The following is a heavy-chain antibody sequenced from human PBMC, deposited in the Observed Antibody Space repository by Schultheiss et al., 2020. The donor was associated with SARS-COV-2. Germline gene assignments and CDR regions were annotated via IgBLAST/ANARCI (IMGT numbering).Heavy chain of an antibody. CDR2: ISSSSSYI. Sequence: GGSLRLSCAASGFTFSSYSMNWVRQAPGKGLEWVSSISSSSSYIYYADSVKGRFTISRDNAKNSLYLQMNSLRAEDTAVYYCARGPPVVVIPYYFDYWGQGTLVTVSS. CDR3: ARGPPVVVIPYYFDY. J-gene: IGHJ4*02. V-gene: IGHV3-21*01. D-gene: IGHD3-22*01. CDR1: GFTFSSYS.